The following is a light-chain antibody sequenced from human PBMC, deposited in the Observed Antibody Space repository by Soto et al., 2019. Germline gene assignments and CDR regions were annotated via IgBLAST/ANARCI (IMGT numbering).Light chain of an antibody. V-gene: IGLV4-69*01. CDR2: LNSNGSH. Sequence: QTVLTQSPSASASLGSSVKLTCTLSSGHSSYAIAWHQQQPEKGPRYLMKLNSNGSHSKVDGIPDRFSGSSSGAERYLTLSSLQSEDEADYYCQTWGTDVVFGGGTKLTVL. CDR1: SGHSSYA. CDR3: QTWGTDVV. J-gene: IGLJ2*01.